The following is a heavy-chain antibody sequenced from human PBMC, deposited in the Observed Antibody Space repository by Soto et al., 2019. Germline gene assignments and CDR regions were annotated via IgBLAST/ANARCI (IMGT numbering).Heavy chain of an antibody. D-gene: IGHD2-21*02. J-gene: IGHJ1*01. V-gene: IGHV3-30*19. CDR1: GFTFRSYV. CDR2: TSYDGSDK. Sequence: QVQLVESGAGVVQPGTSLRVSGVGSGFTFRSYVIHWVRQAPGKGLEWVALTSYDGSDKYYGDSVRGRFTISRDNSRNTVDLQMDNLRLEDTALYYCARWVTTGGLDVWGQGTLVSV. CDR3: ARWVTTGGLDV.